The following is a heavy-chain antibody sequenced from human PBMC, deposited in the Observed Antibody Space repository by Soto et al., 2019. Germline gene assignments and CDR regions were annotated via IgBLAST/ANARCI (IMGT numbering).Heavy chain of an antibody. Sequence: QVQLVQSGAEVKKPGSSVKVSCTASGGTFSSYAISWVRQAPGQGLEWMGGIIPIFGTANYAQKFQGRVTITADESTSTAYMELSSLRSEDTAVYYCARVERGVGYCSGGSCSVGAGWFDPWGQGTLVTVSS. D-gene: IGHD2-15*01. CDR1: GGTFSSYA. V-gene: IGHV1-69*12. CDR2: IIPIFGTA. J-gene: IGHJ5*02. CDR3: ARVERGVGYCSGGSCSVGAGWFDP.